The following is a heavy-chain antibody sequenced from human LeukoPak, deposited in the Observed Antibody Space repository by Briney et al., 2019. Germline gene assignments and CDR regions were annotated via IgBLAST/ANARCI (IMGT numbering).Heavy chain of an antibody. Sequence: GGSLRLSCAASGFIFSTHGIHWVRQAPGKGLEWVSYISSSGSTIYYADSVKGRFTISRDNAKNSLYLQMNSLRAEDTAVYYCARGWDYYDSSGYYYGTPPFDYWGQGTLVTVSS. CDR1: GFIFSTHG. J-gene: IGHJ4*02. CDR2: ISSSGSTI. D-gene: IGHD3-22*01. V-gene: IGHV3-48*04. CDR3: ARGWDYYDSSGYYYGTPPFDY.